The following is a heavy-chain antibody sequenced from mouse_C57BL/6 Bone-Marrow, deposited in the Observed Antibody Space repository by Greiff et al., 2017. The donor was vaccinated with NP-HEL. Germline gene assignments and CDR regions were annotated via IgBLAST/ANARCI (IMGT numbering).Heavy chain of an antibody. CDR1: GFTFSDYY. CDR3: AREVNYPFYAMDY. CDR2: INYDGSST. Sequence: EVKLVESEGGLVQPGSSMKLSCTASGFTFSDYYMAWVRQVPEKGLEWVANINYDGSSTYYLDYLKSRFIISRDNAKNILYLQMSSLKSEDTATYYCAREVNYPFYAMDYWGQGTSVTVSS. D-gene: IGHD2-1*01. V-gene: IGHV5-16*01. J-gene: IGHJ4*01.